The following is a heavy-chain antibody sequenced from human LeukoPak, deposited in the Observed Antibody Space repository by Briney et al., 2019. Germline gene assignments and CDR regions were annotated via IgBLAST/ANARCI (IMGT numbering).Heavy chain of an antibody. CDR2: INPNSGDT. D-gene: IGHD3-22*01. CDR3: AKDRAYYYDTSGYYLDY. CDR1: GYTFTGYY. V-gene: IGHV1-2*02. J-gene: IGHJ4*02. Sequence: ASVKVSCKASGYTFTGYYLHWVRQAPGQGLEWMGWINPNSGDTNYAQRFQGRVTMTRDTSISTAYMELSRLTSDDTAVYYCAKDRAYYYDTSGYYLDYWGQGTLVTVSS.